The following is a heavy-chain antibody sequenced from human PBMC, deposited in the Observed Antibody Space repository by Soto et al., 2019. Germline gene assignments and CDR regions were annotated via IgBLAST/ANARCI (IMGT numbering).Heavy chain of an antibody. CDR1: GGSISSYY. CDR3: ASEGYFDWFGWFDP. V-gene: IGHV4-59*08. Sequence: SETLSLTCTVSGGSISSYYWSWIRQPPGKGLEWIGYIYYSGSTNYNPSLKSRVAISVDTSKNQFSLKLSSVTAADTAVYYCASEGYFDWFGWFDPWGQGTLVTVS. D-gene: IGHD3-9*01. J-gene: IGHJ5*02. CDR2: IYYSGST.